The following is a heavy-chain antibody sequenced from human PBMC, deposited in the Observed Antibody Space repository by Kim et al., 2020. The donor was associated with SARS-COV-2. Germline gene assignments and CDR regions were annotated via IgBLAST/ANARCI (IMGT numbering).Heavy chain of an antibody. J-gene: IGHJ2*01. CDR1: GGSISSSSYY. D-gene: IGHD3-22*01. CDR2: IYYSGST. Sequence: SETLSLTCTVSGGSISSSSYYWGWIRQPPGKGLEWIGSIYYSGSTYYNPSLKSRVTISADTSKNQFSLKLSPVTAADTAVYYCARHPVGSSGYYFGVYWYFDVWGRGTLVTVSS. V-gene: IGHV4-39*01. CDR3: ARHPVGSSGYYFGVYWYFDV.